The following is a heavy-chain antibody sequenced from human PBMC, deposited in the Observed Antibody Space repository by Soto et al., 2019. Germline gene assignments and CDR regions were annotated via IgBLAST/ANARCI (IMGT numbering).Heavy chain of an antibody. V-gene: IGHV4-4*02. Sequence: KPSETLSLTCAVSGGSISSSNWWSWVRQPPGKGLEWIGEIYHSGSTNYNPSLKSRVTISVDKSKNQFSLKLSSVTAADTAVYYCARVEQLIYYGMDVWGQGTTVTVSS. CDR2: IYHSGST. J-gene: IGHJ6*02. CDR1: GGSISSSNW. CDR3: ARVEQLIYYGMDV. D-gene: IGHD5-18*01.